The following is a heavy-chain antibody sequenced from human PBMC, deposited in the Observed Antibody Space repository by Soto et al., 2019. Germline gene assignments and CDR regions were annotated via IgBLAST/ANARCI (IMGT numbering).Heavy chain of an antibody. J-gene: IGHJ5*02. V-gene: IGHV1-69*12. CDR2: IIPIFGTA. CDR1: GGTFSSYA. Sequence: QVQLVQSGAAVKKPGSSVKVSCKASGGTFSSYAISWVRQAPGQGLEWMGGIIPIFGTANYAQKFQGRVTITADESTSTAYMELSSLRSEDTAVYYWARVRTNLNQVWCDPWGQGTLVTVSS. D-gene: IGHD2-2*01. CDR3: ARVRTNLNQVWCDP.